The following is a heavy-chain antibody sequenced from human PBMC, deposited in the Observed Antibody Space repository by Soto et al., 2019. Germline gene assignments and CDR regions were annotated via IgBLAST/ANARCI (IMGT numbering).Heavy chain of an antibody. V-gene: IGHV4-4*02. J-gene: IGHJ4*02. CDR1: GGSLTTPVW. D-gene: IGHD1-1*01. Sequence: QLHESGPGLVKPSGTLSLTCGLSGGSLTTPVWWTWVRLRPGKGLEWIGEVFHSGSANYNPSLQSRVTISVDKYTNQFSLRLRSVTAADTAVYYCAIKDWTRLDYWGQGALVTVSS. CDR3: AIKDWTRLDY. CDR2: VFHSGSA.